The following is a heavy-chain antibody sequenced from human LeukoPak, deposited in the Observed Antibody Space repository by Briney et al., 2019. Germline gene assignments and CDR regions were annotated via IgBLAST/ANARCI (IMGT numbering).Heavy chain of an antibody. D-gene: IGHD3-3*01. V-gene: IGHV7-4-1*02. CDR2: IDTNTGNP. CDR1: GYTFMSYA. Sequence: ASVKVSCKASGYTFMSYAMNWVRQAPGKELECTGWIDTNTGNPTYAQGFTGRFVFSLDTSVTTVYLQISSLKAEDTAVYFCAREDFWSGYSVGYWGQGTLVTVSS. CDR3: AREDFWSGYSVGY. J-gene: IGHJ4*02.